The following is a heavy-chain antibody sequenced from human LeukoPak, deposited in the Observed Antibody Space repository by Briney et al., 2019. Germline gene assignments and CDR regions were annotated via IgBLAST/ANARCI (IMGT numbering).Heavy chain of an antibody. CDR2: ISGSGGGI. CDR3: AKRGVVIRVILVGFHKEAYYFDS. CDR1: GISLSNYG. D-gene: IGHD3-22*01. J-gene: IGHJ4*02. V-gene: IGHV3-23*01. Sequence: GGSLRLSCAVSGISLSNYGMRWVRQAPGKRLEWVAGISGSGGGINYADSVKGRFTISRDNPKNTLYLQMNRLRAEDTAVYFCAKRGVVIRVILVGFHKEAYYFDSWGQGALVTVSS.